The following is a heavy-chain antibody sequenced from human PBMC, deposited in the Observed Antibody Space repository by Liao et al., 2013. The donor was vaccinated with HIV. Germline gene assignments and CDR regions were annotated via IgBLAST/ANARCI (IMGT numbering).Heavy chain of an antibody. CDR1: GGSISSYY. CDR2: IYSSGSA. Sequence: QVQLQESGPGLVKPSETLSLTCTVSGGSISSYYWSWIRQPAGKGLEWIGRIYSSGSANYNPSLKSRVTMSVDTSKNQFSLKLSSVTAADTAVYYCARDLVRSEKPPKWSSHTVPTEDYYYYHGRLGQRDHGHRLL. CDR3: ARDLVRSEKPPKWSSHTVPTEDYYYYHGR. J-gene: IGHJ6*03. V-gene: IGHV4-4*07. D-gene: IGHD4-17*01.